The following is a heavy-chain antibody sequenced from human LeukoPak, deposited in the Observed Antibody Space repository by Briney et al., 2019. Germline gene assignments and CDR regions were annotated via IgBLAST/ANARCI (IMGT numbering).Heavy chain of an antibody. CDR3: AKRTTYYYGSGSYDYFDY. Sequence: SETLSLTCTVSDGSISSGGYYWSWIRQHPGKGLEWIGYIYYSGSTYYNPSLKSRVTISVDTSKNQFSLKLSSVTAADTAVYYCAKRTTYYYGSGSYDYFDYWGQGTLVTVSS. CDR2: IYYSGST. D-gene: IGHD3-10*01. CDR1: DGSISSGGYY. V-gene: IGHV4-31*03. J-gene: IGHJ4*02.